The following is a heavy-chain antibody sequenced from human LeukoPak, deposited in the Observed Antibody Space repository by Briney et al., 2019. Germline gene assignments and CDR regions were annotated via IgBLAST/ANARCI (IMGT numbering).Heavy chain of an antibody. Sequence: SQTLSLTCTVSGGSISSGSYYWSWIRQPARKGLEWIGRIYTSGSTNYNPSLKSRVTISVDTSKNQFSLKLSSVTAADTAVYYCARGDYDFWSGYYDYWGQGTLVTVSS. V-gene: IGHV4-61*02. CDR2: IYTSGST. CDR3: ARGDYDFWSGYYDY. J-gene: IGHJ4*02. CDR1: GGSISSGSYY. D-gene: IGHD3-3*01.